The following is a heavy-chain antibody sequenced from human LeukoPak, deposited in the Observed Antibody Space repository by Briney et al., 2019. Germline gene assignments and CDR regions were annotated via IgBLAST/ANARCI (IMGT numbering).Heavy chain of an antibody. J-gene: IGHJ4*02. CDR2: ISGSGGST. CDR1: GFTFSSYA. Sequence: GGSLRLSCAASGFTFSSYAMSWVRQAPGKGLEWVSAISGSGGSTYYADSVKGRFTISRDNSKNTLYLQMNSLRAEDTAVYYCAKDFTSIVGATYFDYWGQGTLVTVSS. D-gene: IGHD1-26*01. CDR3: AKDFTSIVGATYFDY. V-gene: IGHV3-23*01.